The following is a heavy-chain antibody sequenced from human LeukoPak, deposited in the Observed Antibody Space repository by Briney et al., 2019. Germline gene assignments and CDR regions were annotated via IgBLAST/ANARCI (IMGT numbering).Heavy chain of an antibody. V-gene: IGHV3-9*01. CDR3: ARDAWRRAFNYGMDV. J-gene: IGHJ6*02. CDR1: GFTFDDYA. Sequence: GGSLRLSCAASGFTFDDYAMHWVRQAPGKGLEWVAGISWSSGNIGYADSEKGRFTISRDNAENSLHLQMNSLRTEDTALYFCARDAWRRAFNYGMDVWGQGTTVAVSS. D-gene: IGHD5-12*01. CDR2: ISWSSGNI.